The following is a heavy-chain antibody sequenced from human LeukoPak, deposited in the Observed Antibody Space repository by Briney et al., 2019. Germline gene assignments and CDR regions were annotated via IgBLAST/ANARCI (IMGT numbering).Heavy chain of an antibody. CDR2: ISGSGGST. J-gene: IGHJ6*04. Sequence: GGSLRLSCAASGFTFSSYAMSWVRQAPGKGLEWVSAISGSGGSTYYADSVKGRFTISRDNSKNTLCLQMNSLRAEDTAVYYCAKDLVPCYYYGMDVWGKGTTVTVSS. V-gene: IGHV3-23*01. CDR3: AKDLVPCYYYGMDV. CDR1: GFTFSSYA.